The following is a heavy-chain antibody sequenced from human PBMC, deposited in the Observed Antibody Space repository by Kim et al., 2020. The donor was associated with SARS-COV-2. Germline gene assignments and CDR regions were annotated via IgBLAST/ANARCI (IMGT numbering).Heavy chain of an antibody. CDR1: GYSFTSYW. V-gene: IGHV5-51*01. CDR3: ARHSTGYSSSWYAGPNSYYYYYGMDV. CDR2: IYPGDSDT. D-gene: IGHD6-13*01. J-gene: IGHJ6*02. Sequence: GESLKISCKGSGYSFTSYWIGWVRQMPGKGLEWMGIIYPGDSDTRYSPSFQGQVTISADKSISTAYLQWSSLKASDTAMYYCARHSTGYSSSWYAGPNSYYYYYGMDVWGQGTTVTVSS.